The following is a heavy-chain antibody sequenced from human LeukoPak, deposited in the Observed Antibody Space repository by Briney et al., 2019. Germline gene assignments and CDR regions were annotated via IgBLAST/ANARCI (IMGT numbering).Heavy chain of an antibody. J-gene: IGHJ4*02. CDR2: IYPGDSDT. CDR1: GYSFTSYW. V-gene: IGHV5-51*01. Sequence: GESLKISCKGSGYSFTSYWIGWVRQMPGKGQEWMGIIYPGDSDTRYSPSFQGQVTISADKSISTACLQWSSLKASDTAMYYCARRGPNGSGSYYLFDYWGQGTLVTVSS. D-gene: IGHD3-10*01. CDR3: ARRGPNGSGSYYLFDY.